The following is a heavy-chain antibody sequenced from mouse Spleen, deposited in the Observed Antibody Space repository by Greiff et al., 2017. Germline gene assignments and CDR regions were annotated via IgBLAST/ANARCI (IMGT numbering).Heavy chain of an antibody. CDR3: ARDSSYGSSSWYFDV. V-gene: IGHV5-4*01. Sequence: EVKVEESGGGLVKPGGSLKLSCAASGFTFSSYAMSWVRQTPEKRLEWVATISDGGSYTYYPDNVKGRFTISRDNAKNNLYLQMSHLKSEDTAMYYCARDSSYGSSSWYFDVWGTGTTVTVSS. CDR1: GFTFSSYA. CDR2: ISDGGSYT. J-gene: IGHJ1*03. D-gene: IGHD1-1*01.